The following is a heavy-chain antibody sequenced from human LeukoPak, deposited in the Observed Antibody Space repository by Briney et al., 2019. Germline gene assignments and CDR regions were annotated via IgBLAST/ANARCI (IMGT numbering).Heavy chain of an antibody. Sequence: SGGSLRLSCAASGFTFSSYAMSWVRQPPGKGLEWVSAISGSGGSTYYADSVKGRFTISRDNSKNTLYLQMNSLRAEDTAVYYCAKDPLITMIVVVTSDAFDIWGQGTMVTVSS. V-gene: IGHV3-23*01. CDR1: GFTFSSYA. D-gene: IGHD3-22*01. CDR2: ISGSGGST. J-gene: IGHJ3*02. CDR3: AKDPLITMIVVVTSDAFDI.